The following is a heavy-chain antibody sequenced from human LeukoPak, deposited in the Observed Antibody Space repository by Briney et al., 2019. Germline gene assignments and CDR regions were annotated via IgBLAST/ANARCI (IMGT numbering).Heavy chain of an antibody. CDR1: GASISSGSYY. V-gene: IGHV4-39*01. CDR2: IYYNAYT. J-gene: IGHJ4*02. CDR3: ARHCSAGSCYSAVDC. Sequence: SSETLSLTCTVSGASISSGSYYWDWIRQPPGKGLEWIVHIYYNAYTYYNPSLKSRVTISVDTSKNQFSLKLSSVTAADTAVYYCARHCSAGSCYSAVDCWGQGTLVTVSS. D-gene: IGHD2-15*01.